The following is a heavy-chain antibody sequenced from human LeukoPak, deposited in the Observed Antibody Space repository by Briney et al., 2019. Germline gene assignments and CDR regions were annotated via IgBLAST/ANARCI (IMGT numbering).Heavy chain of an antibody. CDR1: GFTFSSYG. J-gene: IGHJ4*02. D-gene: IGHD4-17*01. V-gene: IGHV3-30*02. CDR3: ARAHPGDYGDFQFDY. Sequence: PGGSLRLSCAASGFTFSSYGMHWVRQAPGKGLEWVAFIRYDGSNKYYADSVKGRFTISRDNSKNTLYLQMNSLRAEDTAVYYCARAHPGDYGDFQFDYWGQGTLVTVSS. CDR2: IRYDGSNK.